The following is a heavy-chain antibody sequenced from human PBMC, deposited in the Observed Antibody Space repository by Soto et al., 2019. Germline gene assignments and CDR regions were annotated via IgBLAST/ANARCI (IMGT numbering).Heavy chain of an antibody. CDR2: FDPEDGET. CDR3: ATAAGGVLAVTTRFSYYYYGMEV. J-gene: IGHJ6*02. D-gene: IGHD4-17*01. CDR1: GYTLTELS. V-gene: IGHV1-24*01. Sequence: VKVSCKVSGYTLTELSMHWVRQAPGKGLEWMGGFDPEDGETIYAQKFQGRVTMTEDASTDTAYMELSSLRSEDTAVYYCATAAGGVLAVTTRFSYYYYGMEVWGQGTTVTVSS.